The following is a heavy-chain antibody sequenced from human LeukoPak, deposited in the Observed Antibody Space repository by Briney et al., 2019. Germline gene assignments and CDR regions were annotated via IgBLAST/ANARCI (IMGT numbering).Heavy chain of an antibody. J-gene: IGHJ4*02. CDR2: IYSGGST. CDR3: AAYSSCDY. Sequence: ETLSLTCTVSGGSISSNYMTWVRQAPGKGLEWISLIYSGGSTYYADSVKGRFTISRDNSKNTLYLQMNSLRAEDTAVYYCAAYSSCDYWGQGTLVTVSS. CDR1: GGSISSNY. D-gene: IGHD6-6*01. V-gene: IGHV3-53*01.